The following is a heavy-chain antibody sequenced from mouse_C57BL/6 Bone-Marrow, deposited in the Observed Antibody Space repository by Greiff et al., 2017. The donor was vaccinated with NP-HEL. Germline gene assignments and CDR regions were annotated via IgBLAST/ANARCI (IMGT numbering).Heavy chain of an antibody. J-gene: IGHJ2*01. CDR3: TPYINYGY. V-gene: IGHV14-1*01. CDR2: IDPEDGDT. Sequence: EVQLQQSGAELVRPGASVKLSCTASGFNIKDYYMHWVKQRPEQGLEWIGRIDPEDGDTEYAPKFQGKATMTADKSSDTAYLQRSSLTSEDTAVYYCTPYINYGYWGQGTTLTVSS. D-gene: IGHD2-5*01. CDR1: GFNIKDYY.